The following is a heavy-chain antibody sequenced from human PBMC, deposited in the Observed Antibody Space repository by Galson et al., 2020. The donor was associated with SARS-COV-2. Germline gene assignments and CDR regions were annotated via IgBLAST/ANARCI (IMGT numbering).Heavy chain of an antibody. J-gene: IGHJ4*02. CDR3: ARETHDYSSSYYDF. CDR2: ISYDGSTE. V-gene: IGHV3-30*15. Sequence: GGSLRLSCAASGFTFSTYAMHWVRQAPGKGLEWVAIISYDGSTEYNADSVKGRFTISRDNSKNTLYLDMSSLGPEDTAVYYCARETHDYSSSYYDFGGQGTRFSVCS. D-gene: IGHD6-13*01. CDR1: GFTFSTYA.